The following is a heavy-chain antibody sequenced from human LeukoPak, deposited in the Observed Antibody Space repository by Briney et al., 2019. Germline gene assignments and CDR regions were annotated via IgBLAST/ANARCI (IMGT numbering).Heavy chain of an antibody. CDR1: GGTVSSYA. V-gene: IGHV1-69*13. J-gene: IGHJ5*02. CDR2: IIPIFGTA. CDR3: ARSSDP. Sequence: SVRVSCKASGGTVSSYAISLVREAPGQGLEGMGGIIPIFGTANYEQKIQGRVTITADESTSTAHMVLSSLRSEDTAGYYCARSSDPWGQGPLVTVSS.